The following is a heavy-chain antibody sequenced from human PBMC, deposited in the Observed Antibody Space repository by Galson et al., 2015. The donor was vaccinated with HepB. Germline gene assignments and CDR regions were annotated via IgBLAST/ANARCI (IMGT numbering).Heavy chain of an antibody. J-gene: IGHJ6*02. CDR2: ISGDGGRT. CDR1: GFTLSSYA. D-gene: IGHD3-16*01. CDR3: AKGDVWGSAAKNYGMDV. Sequence: SLRLSCAASGFTLSSYAMNWVRQAPGKGLEWVAISGDGGRTYYADSVKGRFTISRDNSKNTLYLQTNSLRAEDTAVYYCAKGDVWGSAAKNYGMDVWGQGTTVTVSS. V-gene: IGHV3-23*01.